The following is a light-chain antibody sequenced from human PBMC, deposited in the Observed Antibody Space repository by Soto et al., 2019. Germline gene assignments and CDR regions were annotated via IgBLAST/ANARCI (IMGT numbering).Light chain of an antibody. V-gene: IGLV1-44*01. CDR3: DALDYSLKGRG. CDR2: SNN. CDR1: SSNIGSNT. Sequence: QSVLTQPPSAYGTPGQRVTISCSGSSSNIGSNTVNWYQQLPGTAPKLLIYSNNQRPSGVPDRFSGYQSGTSASLAISGLQSEDDADYYCDALDYSLKGRGFGGRTKLNVL. J-gene: IGLJ2*01.